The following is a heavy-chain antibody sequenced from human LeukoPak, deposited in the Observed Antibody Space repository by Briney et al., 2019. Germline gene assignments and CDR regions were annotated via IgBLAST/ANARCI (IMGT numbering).Heavy chain of an antibody. J-gene: IGHJ4*02. CDR3: AKDLGYSSSWYTEYYFDY. CDR2: ISGSGGST. Sequence: GGSLRLSCAASGFTFSSYAMSWVRQAPGKGLEWVSAISGSGGSTYYADSVKGRFTISRDNSKNTLYLQMNSLRADDTAVYYCAKDLGYSSSWYTEYYFDYWGQGTLVTVSS. D-gene: IGHD6-13*01. CDR1: GFTFSSYA. V-gene: IGHV3-23*01.